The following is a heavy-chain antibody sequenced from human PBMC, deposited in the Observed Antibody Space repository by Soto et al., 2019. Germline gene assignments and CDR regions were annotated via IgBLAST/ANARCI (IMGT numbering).Heavy chain of an antibody. V-gene: IGHV4-34*01. CDR1: GGSFSGYY. Sequence: PSETLSLTCAVYGGSFSGYYWGWIRQPPGKGLEWIGEINHSGSTNYNPSLKSRVTISVDTSKNQFSLKLSSVTAADTAVYYCARCGISFSSYDFWSAYGSDGMDVWGQGTTVTVSS. CDR2: INHSGST. CDR3: ARCGISFSSYDFWSAYGSDGMDV. J-gene: IGHJ6*02. D-gene: IGHD3-3*01.